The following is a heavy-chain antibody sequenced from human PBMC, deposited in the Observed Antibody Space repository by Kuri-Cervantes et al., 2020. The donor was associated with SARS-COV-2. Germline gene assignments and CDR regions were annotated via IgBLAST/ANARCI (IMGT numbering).Heavy chain of an antibody. CDR3: TSRLYCSSTSCYPTYFDY. Sequence: GGSLRLSCAASGFTFSGSVLHWVRQASGKGLEWVGRIKSKPDNYATAYAASVKGRFTISRDDSKNTAYLQMNSLKTEDTAVYYCTSRLYCSSTSCYPTYFDYWGQGTLVTVSS. V-gene: IGHV3-73*01. CDR1: GFTFSGSV. D-gene: IGHD2-2*01. J-gene: IGHJ4*02. CDR2: IKSKPDNYAT.